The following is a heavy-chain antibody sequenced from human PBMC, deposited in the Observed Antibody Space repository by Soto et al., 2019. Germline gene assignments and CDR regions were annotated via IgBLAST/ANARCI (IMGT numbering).Heavy chain of an antibody. CDR2: IYSNGST. D-gene: IGHD4-17*01. Sequence: SETLSLTCSVSGGSVKGYYWSLIRQPAGKGLEWIGRIYSNGSTQYNPSLKSRVTMSVDRSKNQFSLHLTSVTAADTATYFCARDAGDDYGDFEDYWGQGILVTVSS. V-gene: IGHV4-4*07. CDR3: ARDAGDDYGDFEDY. CDR1: GGSVKGYY. J-gene: IGHJ4*02.